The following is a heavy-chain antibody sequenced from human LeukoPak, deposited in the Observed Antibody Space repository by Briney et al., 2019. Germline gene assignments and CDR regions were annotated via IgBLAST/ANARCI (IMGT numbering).Heavy chain of an antibody. CDR1: GFIFSNYD. CDR3: AIIAAAGPFDY. V-gene: IGHV3-74*01. CDR2: INSDGSST. Sequence: GGSLRLSCAASGFIFSNYDMNWVRQAPGKGLEWVSRINSDGSSTSYADSVKGRFTISRDNAKNTLYLQMNSLRAEDTAVYYCAIIAAAGPFDYWGQGTLVTVSS. D-gene: IGHD6-13*01. J-gene: IGHJ4*02.